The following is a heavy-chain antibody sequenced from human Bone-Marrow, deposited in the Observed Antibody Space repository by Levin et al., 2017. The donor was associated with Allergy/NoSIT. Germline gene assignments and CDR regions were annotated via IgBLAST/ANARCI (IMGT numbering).Heavy chain of an antibody. Sequence: PGGSLRLSCAASGFTFSTYAMSWVRQAPGKGLEWVSAISGSGGSTYYADSVKGRFTISRDNSKNTLYLQMNSLRAEDTAVYYCARTSPVTTLYWFDPWGQGTLVTVSS. V-gene: IGHV3-23*01. J-gene: IGHJ5*02. CDR3: ARTSPVTTLYWFDP. CDR2: ISGSGGST. CDR1: GFTFSTYA. D-gene: IGHD4-17*01.